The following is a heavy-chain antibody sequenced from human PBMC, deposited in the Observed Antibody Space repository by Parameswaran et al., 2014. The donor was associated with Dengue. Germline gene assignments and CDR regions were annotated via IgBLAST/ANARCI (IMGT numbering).Heavy chain of an antibody. Sequence: RQPPGKGLEWIGYIYYSGSTNYNPSLKSRVTISVDTSKNQFSLKLSSVTAADTAVYYCARGAYDFWSGYSYYFDYWGQGTLVTVSS. CDR2: IYYSGST. CDR3: ARGAYDFWSGYSYYFDY. D-gene: IGHD3-3*01. J-gene: IGHJ4*02. V-gene: IGHV4-59*01.